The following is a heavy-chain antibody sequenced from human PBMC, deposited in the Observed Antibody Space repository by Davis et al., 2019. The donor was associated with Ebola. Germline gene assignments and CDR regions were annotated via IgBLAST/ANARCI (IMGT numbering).Heavy chain of an antibody. CDR1: GFNVRSNY. Sequence: ESLKISCEGSGFNVRSNYMSWVRQAPGKGLEWVSVIYSGGSTYYADSVKGRFTISRDNSKNTLYLQMNSLRAEDTAVYYCARDITLRGPFDPWGQGTLVTVSS. D-gene: IGHD3-10*01. V-gene: IGHV3-66*01. J-gene: IGHJ5*02. CDR2: IYSGGST. CDR3: ARDITLRGPFDP.